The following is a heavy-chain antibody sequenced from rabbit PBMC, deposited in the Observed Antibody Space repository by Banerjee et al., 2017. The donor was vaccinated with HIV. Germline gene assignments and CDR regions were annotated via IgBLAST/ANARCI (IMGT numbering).Heavy chain of an antibody. CDR1: GFTFSGYW. CDR3: ARGYADGWGEWLDL. Sequence: QEQLEESGGDLVKPGASLTLTCTASGFTFSGYWMYWVRQAPGKGLELIACINTISGNTVYASWAKGRFTISKTSSTTVTLQMTSLTAADTATYFCARGYADGWGEWLDLWGPGTLVTVS. V-gene: IGHV1S45*01. CDR2: INTISGNT. D-gene: IGHD4-1*01. J-gene: IGHJ5*01.